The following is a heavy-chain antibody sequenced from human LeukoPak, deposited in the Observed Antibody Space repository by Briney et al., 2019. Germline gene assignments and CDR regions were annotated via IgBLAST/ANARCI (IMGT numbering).Heavy chain of an antibody. D-gene: IGHD3-16*01. J-gene: IGHJ4*02. CDR1: GFTLSSYW. CDR3: AREGGAYYFDY. Sequence: PGGSLRLSCAASGFTLSSYWMHWVRQAPGKGLVWVSRINSDGSSTSYADSVKGRFTISRDNAKNTLYLQMNSLRAEDTAVYYCAREGGAYYFDYWGQGTLVTVSS. CDR2: INSDGSST. V-gene: IGHV3-74*01.